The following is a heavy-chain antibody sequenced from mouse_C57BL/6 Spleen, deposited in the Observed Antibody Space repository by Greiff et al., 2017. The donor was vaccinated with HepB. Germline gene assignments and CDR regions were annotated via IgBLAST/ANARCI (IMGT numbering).Heavy chain of an antibody. CDR2: IDPSDSYT. Sequence: QVQLQQSGAELVRPGTSVKLSCKASGYTFTSYWMHWVKQRPGQGLEWIGVIDPSDSYTNYNQKFKGKATLTVDTSSSTAYMQLSSLTSEDSAVYYCARGRNSFAYWGQGTLVTVSA. CDR1: GYTFTSYW. D-gene: IGHD2-1*01. J-gene: IGHJ3*01. V-gene: IGHV1-59*01. CDR3: ARGRNSFAY.